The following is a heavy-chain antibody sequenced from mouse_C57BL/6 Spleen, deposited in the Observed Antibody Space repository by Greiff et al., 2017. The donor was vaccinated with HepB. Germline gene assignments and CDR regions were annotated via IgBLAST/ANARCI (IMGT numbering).Heavy chain of an antibody. Sequence: VQLQQSGAELVRPGSSVKLSCKASGYTFTSYWMEWVKQRPGQGLEWIGNIYPSDSETNYNQKFKDKATLTVYKSSSTAYMQLSSLTSEDSAVYYCAHSSGFSFAYWGQGTLVTVSA. CDR3: AHSSGFSFAY. D-gene: IGHD3-2*02. CDR1: GYTFTSYW. V-gene: IGHV1-61*01. J-gene: IGHJ3*01. CDR2: IYPSDSET.